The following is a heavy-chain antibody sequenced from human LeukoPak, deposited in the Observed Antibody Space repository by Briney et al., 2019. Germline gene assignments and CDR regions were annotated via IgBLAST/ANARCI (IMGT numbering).Heavy chain of an antibody. D-gene: IGHD2-15*01. V-gene: IGHV3-21*01. CDR2: ISSSSSYI. CDR3: ARYCSGGSCCYYYYGMDV. J-gene: IGHJ6*04. CDR1: GFTFSSYS. Sequence: GGSLRLSCAASGFTFSSYSMNWVRQAPGKGLEWVSSISSSSSYIYYADSVKGRFTISRDNAKNSLYLQMNSLRAEDTAVYCCARYCSGGSCCYYYYGMDVWGKGTTVTVSS.